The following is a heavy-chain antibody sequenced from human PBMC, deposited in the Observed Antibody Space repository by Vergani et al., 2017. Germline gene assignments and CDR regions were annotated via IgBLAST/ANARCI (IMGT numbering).Heavy chain of an antibody. CDR2: INANSGST. CDR3: ARTITMVAGPDDA. V-gene: IGHV1-2*02. CDR1: GYTFTGYY. J-gene: IGHJ5*02. Sequence: QVQLVQSGAEVKKPGASVKVSCKASGYTFTGYYMHWVRQAPGQGLEWMGWINANSGSTNYAQKFQGRITMTRDTSISTAYMELSRLRSDDTAVYYCARTITMVAGPDDAWGQRSLVTLTS. D-gene: IGHD3-10*01.